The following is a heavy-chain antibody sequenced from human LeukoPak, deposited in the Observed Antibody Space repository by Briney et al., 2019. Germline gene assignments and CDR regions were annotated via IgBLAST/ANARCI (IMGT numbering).Heavy chain of an antibody. Sequence: ASVKVSCKASGYTFTGYYMHWVRQAPGQGLEWMGWINPNSVGTNYAQKFQGRVTMTRDTSISTAYMELSRLRSDDTAVYYCARDLGLETDYYYYYYMDVWGKGTTVTVSS. CDR3: ARDLGLETDYYYYYYMDV. V-gene: IGHV1-2*02. D-gene: IGHD1-1*01. CDR1: GYTFTGYY. CDR2: INPNSVGT. J-gene: IGHJ6*03.